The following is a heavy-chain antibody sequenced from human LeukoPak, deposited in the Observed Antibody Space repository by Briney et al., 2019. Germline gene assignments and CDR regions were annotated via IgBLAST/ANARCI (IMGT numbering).Heavy chain of an antibody. V-gene: IGHV3-20*04. CDR3: ARVSLGAAAGTSR. Sequence: GGSLRLSCAASGFTVSSNYMSWVRQAPGKGLEWVSGINWNGGRTGYADSVKGRFTISRDNAKNSLYLQMNSLRADDTAIYYCARVSLGAAAGTSRWGQGTLVTVSS. CDR1: GFTVSSNY. CDR2: INWNGGRT. J-gene: IGHJ4*02. D-gene: IGHD6-13*01.